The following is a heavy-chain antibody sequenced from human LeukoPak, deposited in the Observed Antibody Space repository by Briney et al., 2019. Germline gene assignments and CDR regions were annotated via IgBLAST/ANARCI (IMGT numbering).Heavy chain of an antibody. J-gene: IGHJ5*02. Sequence: ASVKVSCKASGYTFTGYYMHWVRQAPGQGLEWMGWINPNSGGTNYAQKFQGRVTMTRDTSISTAYMELSRLRSDDTAVYYCARDRVSITDDYYDLVRWFDPWGQGTLVTVSS. CDR2: INPNSGGT. CDR1: GYTFTGYY. V-gene: IGHV1-2*02. CDR3: ARDRVSITDDYYDLVRWFDP. D-gene: IGHD3-22*01.